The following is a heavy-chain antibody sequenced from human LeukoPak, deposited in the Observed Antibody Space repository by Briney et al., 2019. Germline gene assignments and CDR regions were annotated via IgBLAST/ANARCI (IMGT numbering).Heavy chain of an antibody. V-gene: IGHV3-48*03. CDR3: ARQQLQLWYD. CDR2: ISSSAGTT. CDR1: GFTFSSYE. D-gene: IGHD5-18*01. J-gene: IGHJ4*02. Sequence: GGSLRLSCAASGFTFSSYEMNWVRQAPGKGLEWVSYISSSAGTTYCADSVKGRFTISRDNAQNSLYLQMNSLRAEDTAVYYCARQQLQLWYDWGQGTLVTVSS.